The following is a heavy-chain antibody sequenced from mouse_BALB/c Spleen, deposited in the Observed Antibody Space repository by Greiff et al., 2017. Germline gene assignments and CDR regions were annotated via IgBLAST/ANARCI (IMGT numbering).Heavy chain of an antibody. V-gene: IGHV4-1*02. CDR1: GFDFSRYW. CDR3: ARPIYYYGSSYFWYFDV. CDR2: INPDSSTI. J-gene: IGHJ1*01. D-gene: IGHD1-1*01. Sequence: EVKLLESGGGLVQPGGSLKLSCAASGFDFSRYWMSWVRQAPGKGLEWIGEINPDSSTINYTPSLKDKFIISRDNAKNTLYLQMSKVRSEDTALYYCARPIYYYGSSYFWYFDVWGAGTTVTVSS.